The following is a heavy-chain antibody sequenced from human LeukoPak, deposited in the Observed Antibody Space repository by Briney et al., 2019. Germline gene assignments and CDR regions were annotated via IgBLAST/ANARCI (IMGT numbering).Heavy chain of an antibody. CDR3: ARGGGCSGGSCYLNWFDP. V-gene: IGHV3-11*04. D-gene: IGHD2-15*01. J-gene: IGHJ5*02. CDR2: ISSSGNII. CDR1: GFTFSDYY. Sequence: PGGSLRLSCAASGFTFSDYYMNWIRQAPGKGLEWVSYISSSGNIIYYADSVKGRFTISRDNAKNSLYLQMNSLRAEDTAVYYCARGGGCSGGSCYLNWFDPWGQGTLVTVSS.